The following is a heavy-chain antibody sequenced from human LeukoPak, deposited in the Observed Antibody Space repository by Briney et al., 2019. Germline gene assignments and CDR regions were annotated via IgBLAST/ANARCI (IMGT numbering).Heavy chain of an antibody. Sequence: SETLSLTCAVSGGSISSSNWWSWVRQPPGKGLEWIGDIFHDGNTNFNPSLKSRLTISTDKSKNQFSLKLSSVTAADTAVYYCARLGLYDSSGYYYVWGQGTLVTVSS. J-gene: IGHJ1*01. CDR2: IFHDGNT. V-gene: IGHV4-4*02. CDR1: GGSISSSNW. CDR3: ARLGLYDSSGYYYV. D-gene: IGHD3-22*01.